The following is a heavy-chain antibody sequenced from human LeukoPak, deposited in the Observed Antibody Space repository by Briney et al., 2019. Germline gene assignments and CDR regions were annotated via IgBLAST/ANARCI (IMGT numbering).Heavy chain of an antibody. D-gene: IGHD2-15*01. Sequence: ASVKVSCKASGYTFTGYYMHWVRQAPGQGLEWMGWINPNSGGTNYAQKFQGRVTMTRDTSISTAYMELSRLRSDDTAVYHCARDLTVVAAPYYYGMDVWGQGTTVTVSS. V-gene: IGHV1-2*02. CDR3: ARDLTVVAAPYYYGMDV. J-gene: IGHJ6*02. CDR1: GYTFTGYY. CDR2: INPNSGGT.